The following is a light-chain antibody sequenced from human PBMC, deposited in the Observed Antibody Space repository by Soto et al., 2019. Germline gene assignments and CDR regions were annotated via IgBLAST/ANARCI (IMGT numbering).Light chain of an antibody. CDR3: AAWDDSLSAWL. V-gene: IGLV1-47*01. CDR2: RDN. CDR1: TPNIGRSY. Sequence: QSVLTQPPSASRTPGQRVTISCSGSTPNIGRSYVYWYQQFPGTAPKLLIYRDNQRPSGVPDRFSGSKSGSSASLAVSGLRPEDEADYFCAAWDDSLSAWLFGGGTKVTVL. J-gene: IGLJ3*02.